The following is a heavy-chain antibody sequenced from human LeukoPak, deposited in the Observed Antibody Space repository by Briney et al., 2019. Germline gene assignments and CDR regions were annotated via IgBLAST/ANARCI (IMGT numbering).Heavy chain of an antibody. D-gene: IGHD1-1*01. CDR3: ARGSTTGFDY. V-gene: IGHV4-34*01. Sequence: PSETLSLTCAVYGGSFSGYYWSWIRQPPGKGLEWIGEINHSGSTNYNPSLKSRVTISVDTSKNQFSLKLSSVTAADTAVYYCARGSTTGFDYWGQGTLVTVSS. CDR2: INHSGST. CDR1: GGSFSGYY. J-gene: IGHJ4*02.